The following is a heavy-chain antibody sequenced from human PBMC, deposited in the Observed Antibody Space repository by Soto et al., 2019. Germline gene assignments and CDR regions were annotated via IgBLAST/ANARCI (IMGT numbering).Heavy chain of an antibody. CDR2: INHSGST. D-gene: IGHD6-13*01. CDR1: GGSFSGYY. Sequence: QVQLQQWGAGLLKPSETLSLTCAVYGGSFSGYYWSWIRQPPGKGLEWLGEINHSGSTNYNPSLKSRVTISVDTSKNQFSLKLSSVTAADTAVYYCARGLLGAGAGNWGQGTLVTVSS. J-gene: IGHJ4*02. V-gene: IGHV4-34*01. CDR3: ARGLLGAGAGN.